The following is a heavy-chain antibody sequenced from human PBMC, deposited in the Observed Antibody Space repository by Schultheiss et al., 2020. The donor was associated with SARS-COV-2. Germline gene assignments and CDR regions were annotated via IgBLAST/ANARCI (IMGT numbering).Heavy chain of an antibody. CDR3: ARAHSYCSGGSCYRMDV. V-gene: IGHV4-59*08. CDR1: GGSFSGYY. CDR2: IYYSGST. Sequence: SQTLSLTCAVYGGSFSGYYWSWIRQPPGKGLEWIGYIYYSGSTNYNPSLKSRVTISVDTSKNQFSLKLSSVTAADTAVYYCARAHSYCSGGSCYRMDVWGQGTKVTVSS. D-gene: IGHD2-15*01. J-gene: IGHJ6*02.